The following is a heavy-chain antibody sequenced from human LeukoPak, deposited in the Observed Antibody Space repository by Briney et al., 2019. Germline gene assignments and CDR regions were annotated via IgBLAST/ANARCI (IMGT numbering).Heavy chain of an antibody. D-gene: IGHD3-10*01. CDR1: AFTFDDYA. J-gene: IGHJ4*02. Sequence: GGSLRLSCAAFAFTFDDYAMRWVRQAPGKGLGWVSGISWNSGSIGYADSVKGRFTISRDNAKNSLYLQMNSLRAEDTALYYCAKGERIDYYGSGSYGDYWGQGTLVTVSS. CDR3: AKGERIDYYGSGSYGDY. V-gene: IGHV3-9*01. CDR2: ISWNSGSI.